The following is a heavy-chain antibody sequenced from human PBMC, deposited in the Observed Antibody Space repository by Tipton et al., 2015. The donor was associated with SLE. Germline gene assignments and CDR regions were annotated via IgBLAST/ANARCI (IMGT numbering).Heavy chain of an antibody. J-gene: IGHJ4*02. CDR1: GFTFSSYG. D-gene: IGHD3-10*01. V-gene: IGHV3-30*18. CDR2: ISYDGSNK. Sequence: SLRLSCAASGFTFSSYGMHWVRQAPGKGLEWVAVISYDGSNKYYADSVKGRFTISRDNSKNTLYLQMNSLRAEDTAVYYCAKDGTGGSFFDYWGQGTLVTVSS. CDR3: AKDGTGGSFFDY.